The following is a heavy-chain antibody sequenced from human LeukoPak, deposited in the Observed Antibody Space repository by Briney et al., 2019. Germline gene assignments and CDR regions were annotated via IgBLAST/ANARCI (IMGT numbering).Heavy chain of an antibody. V-gene: IGHV3-53*01. J-gene: IGHJ4*02. CDR1: GFTVSSNY. Sequence: GGSLRLSCAASGFTVSSNYMSWVRQAPGKGLEWVSVIYSGGSTYYADSVKGRFTISRDNSKNTLYLQMNSLRAEDTAVYYCARVGYYDSSGSDYWGQGTPVTVSS. CDR2: IYSGGST. D-gene: IGHD3-22*01. CDR3: ARVGYYDSSGSDY.